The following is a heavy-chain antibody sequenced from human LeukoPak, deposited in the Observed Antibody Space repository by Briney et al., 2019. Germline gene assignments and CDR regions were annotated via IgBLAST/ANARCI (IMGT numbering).Heavy chain of an antibody. Sequence: GGSLRLSCAASGFTFDDYAMHWVRHAPGKGLEWVSGISWNSGSIGYADSVKGRFTISRDNAKNSLYLQMNSLRAEDTALYYCAKSLNPRYCSSTSCYPDAFDIWGQGTMVTVSS. V-gene: IGHV3-9*01. CDR1: GFTFDDYA. CDR2: ISWNSGSI. J-gene: IGHJ3*02. CDR3: AKSLNPRYCSSTSCYPDAFDI. D-gene: IGHD2-2*01.